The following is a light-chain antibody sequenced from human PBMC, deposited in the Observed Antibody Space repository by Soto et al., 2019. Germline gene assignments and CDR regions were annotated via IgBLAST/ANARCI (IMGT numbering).Light chain of an antibody. CDR3: QQRSDWPVT. Sequence: EIVLTQSPATLSLSPGERATLSCRASQSVRTSLAWYQQKPDQAPRLLIYDSSNRAPGIPARFGGSGSGTDFTLTISRLEPEDFAVYYCQQRSDWPVTFGPGTKVDNK. CDR1: QSVRTS. V-gene: IGKV3-11*01. CDR2: DSS. J-gene: IGKJ3*01.